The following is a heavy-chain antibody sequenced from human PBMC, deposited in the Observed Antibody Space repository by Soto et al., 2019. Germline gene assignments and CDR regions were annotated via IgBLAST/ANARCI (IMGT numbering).Heavy chain of an antibody. D-gene: IGHD1-1*01. CDR2: IYYSGST. CDR3: ARSRNWNDLDAFDI. V-gene: IGHV4-39*07. Sequence: SETLSLTCTVSGGSISSSSYYWGWIRQPPGKGLEWIGSIYYSGSTYYNPSLKSRVTISVDTSKNQFSLKLSSVTAADTAVYYCARSRNWNDLDAFDIWGQGTMVTVSS. CDR1: GGSISSSSYY. J-gene: IGHJ3*02.